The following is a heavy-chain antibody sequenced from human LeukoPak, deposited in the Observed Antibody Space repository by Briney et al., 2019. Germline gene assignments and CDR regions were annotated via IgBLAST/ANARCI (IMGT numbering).Heavy chain of an antibody. Sequence: GESLKISCKASGYSFTSYWIGWVRQMPGKGLEWMGIFYPDDSDTRYSPSFQGQVTISADKSISTAYLQWGSLKASDTAMYYCARQAVVTTVTLGAFDIWGQGTMVTVSS. CDR1: GYSFTSYW. V-gene: IGHV5-51*01. J-gene: IGHJ3*02. D-gene: IGHD4-11*01. CDR3: ARQAVVTTVTLGAFDI. CDR2: FYPDDSDT.